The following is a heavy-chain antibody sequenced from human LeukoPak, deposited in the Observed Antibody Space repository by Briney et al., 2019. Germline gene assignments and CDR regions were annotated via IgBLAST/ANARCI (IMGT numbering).Heavy chain of an antibody. CDR2: ISDDGTNK. CDR1: GFTFSSYP. J-gene: IGHJ3*02. V-gene: IGHV3-30-3*01. Sequence: PGGSLRLSRKASGFTFSSYPMDWVRQAPGKELEWVAIISDDGTNKYYADSVKGRFTISRDDSNNTVYLQMNSLRVDDTAIYFCARGKFFDIWGQGTMVTVSS. CDR3: ARGKFFDI.